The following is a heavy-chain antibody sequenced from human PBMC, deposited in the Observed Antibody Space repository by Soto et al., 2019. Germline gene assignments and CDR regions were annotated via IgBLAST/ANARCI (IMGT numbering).Heavy chain of an antibody. J-gene: IGHJ3*01. CDR2: LYDVDGS. D-gene: IGHD1-1*01. CDR1: GLTISGKKY. V-gene: IGHV3-53*01. CDR3: ATWHEREQAYEV. Sequence: DVQLVESGGGLIQPGESLRLSCAAFGLTISGKKYVAWVRQAPGKGLEWVSALYDVDGSFYADSVKGRFTTSSDSSKTTVYLKMNDLRPDDTAVYYCATWHEREQAYEVWGQGTTVTVSS.